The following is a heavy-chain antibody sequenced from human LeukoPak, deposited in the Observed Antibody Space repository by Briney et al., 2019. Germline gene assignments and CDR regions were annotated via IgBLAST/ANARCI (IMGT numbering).Heavy chain of an antibody. V-gene: IGHV3-30*02. CDR3: AKSSCSTSCYRNYYYGMDV. CDR2: ISYDGSNK. J-gene: IGHJ6*02. Sequence: GGSLRLSCAASGFTFDSYAMHWVRQAPGKGLEWVAVISYDGSNKYYADSVKGRFTISRDNSKNTLYLQMNSLRAEDTAVYYCAKSSCSTSCYRNYYYGMDVWGQGTTVTVSS. CDR1: GFTFDSYA. D-gene: IGHD2-2*02.